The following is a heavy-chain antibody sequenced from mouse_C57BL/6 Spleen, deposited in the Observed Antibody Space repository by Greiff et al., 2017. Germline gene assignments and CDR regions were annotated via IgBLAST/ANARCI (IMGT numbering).Heavy chain of an antibody. V-gene: IGHV1-62-2*01. Sequence: VQLQQSGAELVKPGASVKLSCKASGYTFTEYTIHWVKQRSGQGLEWIGWFYPGSGSIKYNEKFQDKATLTADNSSSTVYMELSRLTSEDSAVYFCARHERGPYDGYYPYYFDYWGQGTTLTVSS. CDR2: FYPGSGSI. J-gene: IGHJ2*01. D-gene: IGHD2-3*01. CDR3: ARHERGPYDGYYPYYFDY. CDR1: GYTFTEYT.